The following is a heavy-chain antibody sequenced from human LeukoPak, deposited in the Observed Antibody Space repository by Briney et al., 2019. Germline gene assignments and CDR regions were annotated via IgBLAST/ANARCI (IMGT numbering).Heavy chain of an antibody. D-gene: IGHD6-6*01. CDR3: AGLGYSNSDYFDY. V-gene: IGHV4-38-2*02. CDR2: VYQSGSP. Sequence: PSETLSLTCTVSGYSISSDYYWGWIRQPPGKGLEWIGSVYQSGSPYYNPSLKSRVTISVDTSKNQFSLKLTSVLAADTAVYFCAGLGYSNSDYFDYWGQGTLVTVSS. CDR1: GYSISSDYY. J-gene: IGHJ4*02.